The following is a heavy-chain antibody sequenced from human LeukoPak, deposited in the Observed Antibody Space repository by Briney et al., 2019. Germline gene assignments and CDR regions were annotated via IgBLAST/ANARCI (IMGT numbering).Heavy chain of an antibody. CDR3: ARVRSGGPFDY. CDR1: GFTFSSYA. CDR2: ISYDGSNK. D-gene: IGHD3-3*01. V-gene: IGHV3-30*01. Sequence: PGGSLRLSCAASGFTFSSYAMHWVRQAPGKGLEWVAVISYDGSNKYYADSVKGRFTISRDNSKNTLYLQMNSLRAEGTAVYYCARVRSGGPFDYWGQGTLVTVSS. J-gene: IGHJ4*02.